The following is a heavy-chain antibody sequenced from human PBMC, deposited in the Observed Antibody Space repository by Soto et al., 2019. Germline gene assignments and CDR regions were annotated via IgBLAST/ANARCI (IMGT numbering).Heavy chain of an antibody. CDR1: GGSFSGYY. CDR2: INHSGST. Sequence: QVQLQQWGAGLLKPSETLSLTCAVYGGSFSGYYWSWIRQPPGKGLEWIGEINHSGSTNYNPSLKSRVTISVDTSKNQFSLKLSSVTAADTAVYYCARGFYRQWLAVGLQHWGQGTLVTVSS. J-gene: IGHJ1*01. CDR3: ARGFYRQWLAVGLQH. D-gene: IGHD6-19*01. V-gene: IGHV4-34*01.